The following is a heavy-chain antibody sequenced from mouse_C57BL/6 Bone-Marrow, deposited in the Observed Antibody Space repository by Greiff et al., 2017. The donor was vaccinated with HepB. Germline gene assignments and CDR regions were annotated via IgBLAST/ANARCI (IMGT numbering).Heavy chain of an antibody. Sequence: VQLQQSGAELVKPGASVKMSCKASGYTFTSYWITWVKQRPGQGLEWIGDIYPGSGSTNYNEKFKSKATMTVDTSSSTAYMQRSSLTSEDSAVYYCAKVVYGNDYAMDYWGQVTSVTVSS. J-gene: IGHJ4*01. D-gene: IGHD2-1*01. CDR2: IYPGSGST. CDR1: GYTFTSYW. CDR3: AKVVYGNDYAMDY. V-gene: IGHV1-55*01.